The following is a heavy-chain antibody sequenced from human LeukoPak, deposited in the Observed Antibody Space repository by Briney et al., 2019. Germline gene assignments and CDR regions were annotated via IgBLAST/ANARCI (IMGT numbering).Heavy chain of an antibody. V-gene: IGHV1-46*01. J-gene: IGHJ4*02. CDR2: INPSGGST. CDR1: GYTFTSYY. CDR3: ARLVCSTIPCYGKFYFDS. D-gene: IGHD2-2*01. Sequence: ASVKVSCKASGYTFTSYYMHWARQAPGQGLEWMGIINPSGGSTSYAQKFQGRVTMTRDTSTSTVYMELSSLRSEDTAVYYCARLVCSTIPCYGKFYFDSWGQGTLVPVSS.